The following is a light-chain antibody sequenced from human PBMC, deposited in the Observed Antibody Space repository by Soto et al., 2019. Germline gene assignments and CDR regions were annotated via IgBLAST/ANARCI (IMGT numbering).Light chain of an antibody. CDR2: KAS. CDR3: EEYQSYCT. CDR1: QNIGNY. J-gene: IGKJ1*01. V-gene: IGKV1-5*03. Sequence: DIQMTQSPSTLSASIGDRVTITCRASQNIGNYLAWYQQKPGKAPNLLIYKASGLESGVPSRFSASGSGTEFTLSISSLHPDDFATYYCEEYQSYCTFGQGTKVEIK.